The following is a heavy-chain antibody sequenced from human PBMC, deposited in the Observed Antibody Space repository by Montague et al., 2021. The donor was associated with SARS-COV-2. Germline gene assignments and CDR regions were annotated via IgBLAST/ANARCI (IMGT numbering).Heavy chain of an antibody. V-gene: IGHV4-34*01. CDR2: INHGGST. CDR1: GTSYSGYY. D-gene: IGHD3-10*01. Sequence: SETLSLTCAVHGTSYSGYYWNWIRQPPGKGLEWIGEINHGGSTKYSPSLKSRLTISADTSKNRFSLKLTSVAAADTAVYYCVRLRDGVVPSPILGVGPYYSYYYMDVWGRGTTVTVSS. CDR3: VRLRDGVVPSPILGVGPYYSYYYMDV. J-gene: IGHJ6*03.